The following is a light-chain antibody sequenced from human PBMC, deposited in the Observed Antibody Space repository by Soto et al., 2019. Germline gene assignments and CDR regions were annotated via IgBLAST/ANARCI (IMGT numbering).Light chain of an antibody. J-gene: IGLJ1*01. V-gene: IGLV2-14*01. Sequence: YALTQPASVSGYPGQSITISCTGTSSDVGGYNYVSWYQQHPGKAPKLMIYDVSNRPSGVSNRFSGSKSGNTASLTISGLQAEDEADYYCSSYTSSSTLSFGTGTKVTVL. CDR3: SSYTSSSTLS. CDR1: SSDVGGYNY. CDR2: DVS.